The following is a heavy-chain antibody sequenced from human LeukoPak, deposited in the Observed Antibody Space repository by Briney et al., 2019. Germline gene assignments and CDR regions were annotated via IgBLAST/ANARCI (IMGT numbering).Heavy chain of an antibody. J-gene: IGHJ4*02. CDR2: IIPILGIA. D-gene: IGHD5-18*01. V-gene: IGHV1-69*04. CDR1: GGTFSSYA. Sequence: GASVKVSCKSSGGTFSSYAISWVRQAPGQGLEWMGRIIPILGIANYAQKFQGRVTITADKSTSTAYMELSSLRSEDTAVYYCARESRGYSYGQYYFDYWGQGTLVTVSS. CDR3: ARESRGYSYGQYYFDY.